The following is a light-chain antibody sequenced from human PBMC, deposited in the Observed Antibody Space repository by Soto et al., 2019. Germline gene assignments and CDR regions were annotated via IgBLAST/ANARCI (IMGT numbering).Light chain of an antibody. CDR3: LLDFSYFWA. CDR2: AAS. CDR1: QDIRSA. Sequence: AIQLTQSPSSLSASVGDRVTITCRASQDIRSALGWYQQKPGKVPKLLIYAASTLQSGVPSRFSGSGSGTDFTLTISRLQPEDFATYYCLLDFSYFWAFGQGTKVDIK. J-gene: IGKJ1*01. V-gene: IGKV1-6*01.